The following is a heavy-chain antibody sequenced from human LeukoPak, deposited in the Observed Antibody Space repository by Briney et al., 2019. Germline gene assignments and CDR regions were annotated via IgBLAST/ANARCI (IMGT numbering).Heavy chain of an antibody. Sequence: GGSLRLSXAASGFTFSSYSMNWVRQAPGKGMEWVSSISSSSSYIYYADSVKGRFTISRDNAKNSLYLQMNSLRAEDTAVYYCARESRPSSSWYYYYYMDVWGKGTTVTVSS. CDR1: GFTFSSYS. CDR3: ARESRPSSSWYYYYYMDV. D-gene: IGHD6-13*01. CDR2: ISSSSSYI. V-gene: IGHV3-21*01. J-gene: IGHJ6*03.